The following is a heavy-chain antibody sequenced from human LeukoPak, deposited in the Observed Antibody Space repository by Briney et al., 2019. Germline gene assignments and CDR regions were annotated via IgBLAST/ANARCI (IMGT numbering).Heavy chain of an antibody. Sequence: GGSLRLSCAASGFTFSRYAMYWVRQAPGKGLEWVAVISYDGSNKYYADSVKGRFTISRDNSKNTLYLQMNSLRAEDTAVYYCARGNSGIPDYWGQGTLVTVSS. J-gene: IGHJ4*02. D-gene: IGHD1/OR15-1a*01. CDR3: ARGNSGIPDY. V-gene: IGHV3-30*04. CDR1: GFTFSRYA. CDR2: ISYDGSNK.